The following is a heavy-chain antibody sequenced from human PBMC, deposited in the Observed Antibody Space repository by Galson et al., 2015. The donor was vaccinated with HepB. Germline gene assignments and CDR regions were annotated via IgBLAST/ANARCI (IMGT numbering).Heavy chain of an antibody. J-gene: IGHJ6*02. D-gene: IGHD6-6*01. V-gene: IGHV3-21*01. CDR1: GFTFSSYS. CDR2: ISSSSSYI. CDR3: ARDNIAARTYYYYGMDV. Sequence: SLRLSCAASGFTFSSYSMNWVCQAPGKGLEWVSSISSSSSYIYYADSVKGRFTISRDNVKNSLYLQMNSLRAEDTAVNYCARDNIAARTYYYYGMDVWGQGTTVTVSS.